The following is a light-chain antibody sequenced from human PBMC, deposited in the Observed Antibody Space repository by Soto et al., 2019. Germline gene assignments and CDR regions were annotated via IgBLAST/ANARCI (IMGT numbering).Light chain of an antibody. CDR3: TVWDDNLRGRL. CDR1: SSNIEVNY. V-gene: IGLV1-47*01. CDR2: RNN. J-gene: IGLJ2*01. Sequence: QSVLTQPPSASGTPGQRVTISCSGASSNIEVNYVYWYQQLPGTAPRLLIYRNNQRPSGVPDRFSGSKSGTSASLAISALRSEDEADYYCTVWDDNLRGRLFGGGTKVTVL.